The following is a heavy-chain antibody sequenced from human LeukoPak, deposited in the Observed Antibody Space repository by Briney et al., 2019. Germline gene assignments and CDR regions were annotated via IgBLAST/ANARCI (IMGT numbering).Heavy chain of an antibody. V-gene: IGHV3-74*01. CDR2: INTDGTTT. Sequence: GGSLRLSCAASGFTFSSYWMHWVRQIPGKGLLWVSQINTDGTTTNYADTVKGRFTISRDNAKNTLYLQMNNLRAEDTAVYYCARDTGSTSLGVLLYYYYGMDVWGQGTTVTVSS. J-gene: IGHJ6*02. D-gene: IGHD2-2*01. CDR1: GFTFSSYW. CDR3: ARDTGSTSLGVLLYYYYGMDV.